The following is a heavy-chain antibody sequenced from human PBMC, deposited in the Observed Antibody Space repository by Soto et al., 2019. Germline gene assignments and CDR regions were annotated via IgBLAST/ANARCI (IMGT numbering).Heavy chain of an antibody. Sequence: SETLSLTCTVSGGSVSSGSYYWSWIRQPPGKGLEWIGYIYYSGSTNYNPSLKSRVTISVDTSKNQFSLKLSSVTAADTAVYYCARNLRLNNWFDPWGQGTLVTVSS. CDR2: IYYSGST. D-gene: IGHD4-17*01. CDR1: GGSVSSGSYY. J-gene: IGHJ5*02. CDR3: ARNLRLNNWFDP. V-gene: IGHV4-61*01.